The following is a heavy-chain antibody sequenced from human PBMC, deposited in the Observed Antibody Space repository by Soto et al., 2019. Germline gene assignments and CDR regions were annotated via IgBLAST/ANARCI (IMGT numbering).Heavy chain of an antibody. CDR2: ISAYNGNT. CDR1: GYTFTSYG. V-gene: IGHV1-18*01. Sequence: ASVKVSCKASGYTFTSYGISWVRQAPGQGLEWMGWISAYNGNTNYAQKLQGRVTMTTDTSTSTAYMELRSLRSDDTAVYYCASGSGETSDGPGGYYSYGMDVWGQGTTVTVSS. D-gene: IGHD3-3*01. CDR3: ASGSGETSDGPGGYYSYGMDV. J-gene: IGHJ6*02.